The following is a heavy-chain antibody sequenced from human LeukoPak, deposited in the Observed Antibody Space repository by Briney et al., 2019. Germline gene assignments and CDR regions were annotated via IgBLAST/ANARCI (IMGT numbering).Heavy chain of an antibody. J-gene: IGHJ4*02. CDR1: GFTFSSYA. V-gene: IGHV3-30-3*01. CDR2: ISYDGSNK. D-gene: IGHD5-24*01. Sequence: PGRSLRLSCAASGFTFSSYATHWVRQAPGKGLEWVAVISYDGSNKYYADSVRGRFTISRDNSKNTLYLQMNNLRAEDTAVYYCARDEMATMQRGYFDYWGQGTLVTVSS. CDR3: ARDEMATMQRGYFDY.